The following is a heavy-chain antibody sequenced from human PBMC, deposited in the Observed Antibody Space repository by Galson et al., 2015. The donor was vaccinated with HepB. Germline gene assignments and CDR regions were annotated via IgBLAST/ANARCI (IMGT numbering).Heavy chain of an antibody. CDR1: GGTFSSYA. Sequence: SVKVSCKASGGTFSSYAISWVRQAPGQGLEWMGRIIPILGIANYAQKFQGRVTITADKSTSTAYMELSSLRSEDTAVYYCATLLVVVAATADYWGQGTLVTVSS. V-gene: IGHV1-69*04. CDR3: ATLLVVVAATADY. J-gene: IGHJ4*02. D-gene: IGHD2-15*01. CDR2: IIPILGIA.